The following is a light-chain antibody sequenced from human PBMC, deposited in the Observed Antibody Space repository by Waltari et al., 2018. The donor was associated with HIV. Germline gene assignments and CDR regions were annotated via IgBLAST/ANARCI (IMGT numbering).Light chain of an antibody. CDR2: KDN. Sequence: SYELTQPPPLSVPLGQMARITRNGEALTKKYAYWYQQRPGHLPVLAIYKDNERTFGNPERFSCSSSGTMVTLTISGVQAEDEADYYCYSAGNKSTVGVFGGGTRLTVL. V-gene: IGLV3-16*01. CDR3: YSAGNKSTVGV. CDR1: ALTKKY. J-gene: IGLJ3*02.